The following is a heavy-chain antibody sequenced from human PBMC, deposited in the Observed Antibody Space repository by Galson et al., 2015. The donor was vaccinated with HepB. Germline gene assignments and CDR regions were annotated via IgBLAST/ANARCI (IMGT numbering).Heavy chain of an antibody. Sequence: SLRLSCAASGFTFSSYGMHWVRQAPGKGLEWVAVISYDGSNKYYADSVKGRFTISRDNSKNTLYLQMNSLRAEDTAVYYCAKDFRQLLYYFDYWGQGTLVTVSS. D-gene: IGHD2-2*01. CDR1: GFTFSSYG. CDR2: ISYDGSNK. V-gene: IGHV3-30*18. CDR3: AKDFRQLLYYFDY. J-gene: IGHJ4*02.